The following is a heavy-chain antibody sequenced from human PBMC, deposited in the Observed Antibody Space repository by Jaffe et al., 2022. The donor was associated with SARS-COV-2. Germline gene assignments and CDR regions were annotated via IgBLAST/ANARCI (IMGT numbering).Heavy chain of an antibody. Sequence: QVQLVQSGAEVKKPGASVKVSCKASGYTFTSYGISWVRQAPGQGLEWMGWISAYNGNTNYAQKLQGRVTMTTDTSTSTAYMELRSLRSDDTAVYYCARLTDDYYDSSGYPHLSYGMDVWGQGTTVTVSS. CDR3: ARLTDDYYDSSGYPHLSYGMDV. V-gene: IGHV1-18*01. D-gene: IGHD3-22*01. CDR2: ISAYNGNT. CDR1: GYTFTSYG. J-gene: IGHJ6*02.